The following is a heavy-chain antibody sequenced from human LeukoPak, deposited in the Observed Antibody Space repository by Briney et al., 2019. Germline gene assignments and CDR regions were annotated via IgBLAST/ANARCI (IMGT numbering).Heavy chain of an antibody. J-gene: IGHJ4*02. Sequence: NASETLSLTCAVSGGSISSSNWWSWVRQPPGKGLEWIGEIYHSGSTNYNPFLKSRVTISVDKSKNQFSLKLSSVTAADTAVYYCARPIPGGGLDYWGQGTLVTVSS. V-gene: IGHV4-4*02. CDR3: ARPIPGGGLDY. CDR1: GGSISSSNW. D-gene: IGHD2-2*02. CDR2: IYHSGST.